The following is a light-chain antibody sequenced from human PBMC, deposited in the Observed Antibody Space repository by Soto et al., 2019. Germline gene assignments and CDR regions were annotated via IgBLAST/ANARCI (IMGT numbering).Light chain of an antibody. CDR2: GAS. V-gene: IGKV3-20*01. J-gene: IGKJ5*01. CDR3: QQHACLPTT. Sequence: IVLTQSQGTLSWSPRDRATLSCRASQTVSNNYLAWCQQKPGQAPRVIMYGASRRATGIPDRFSGGGSGTDFTLTIIRLEPEDYAGYFCQQHACLPTTFGQGTRLEIK. CDR1: QTVSNNY.